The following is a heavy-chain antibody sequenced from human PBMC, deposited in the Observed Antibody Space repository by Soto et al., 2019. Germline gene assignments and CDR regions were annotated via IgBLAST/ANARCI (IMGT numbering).Heavy chain of an antibody. D-gene: IGHD1-26*01. V-gene: IGHV3-23*01. J-gene: IGHJ4*02. Sequence: EVQLLESGGGLVQPGGSLRLSCAASGFTFSSYAMSWLRQAPGKGLEWVSSITGSGGNTFYADSVKCRFTISRDNSKNTLFLQMNSLRAEDTALYYCAKSVGSQQFDYWGQGTLVTVSS. CDR3: AKSVGSQQFDY. CDR2: ITGSGGNT. CDR1: GFTFSSYA.